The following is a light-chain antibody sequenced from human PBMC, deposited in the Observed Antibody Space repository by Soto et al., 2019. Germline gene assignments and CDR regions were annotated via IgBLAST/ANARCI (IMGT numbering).Light chain of an antibody. J-gene: IGLJ1*01. Sequence: SYELAQPPSVSVAPGQTASITCGGNDIGSKNVHWYQQKPGQAPVLVVYDDSDRPSGIPERFSGSNSGNTATLTINRVEAEDEADYYCQVWDSSSDHSYVFGTGTQLTVL. V-gene: IGLV3-21*02. CDR2: DDS. CDR3: QVWDSSSDHSYV. CDR1: DIGSKN.